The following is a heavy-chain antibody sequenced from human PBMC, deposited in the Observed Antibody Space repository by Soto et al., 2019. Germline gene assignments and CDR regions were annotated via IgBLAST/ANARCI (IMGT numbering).Heavy chain of an antibody. CDR3: AVGEAYDSSGYVDY. D-gene: IGHD3-22*01. J-gene: IGHJ4*02. V-gene: IGHV5-51*01. CDR1: GYSFTSYC. CDR2: IYPGDSDT. Sequence: PGESLNIACKGYGYSFTSYCIGWVRQMPGKGLEWMGIIYPGDSDTRYSPSFQGQVTISADKSISTAYLQWSSLKASDTAMYYCAVGEAYDSSGYVDYWGQGTLVTVSS.